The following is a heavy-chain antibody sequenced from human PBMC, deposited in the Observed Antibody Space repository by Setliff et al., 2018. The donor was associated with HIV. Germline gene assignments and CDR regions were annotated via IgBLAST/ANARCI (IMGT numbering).Heavy chain of an antibody. D-gene: IGHD3-3*02. CDR1: GGTFSGYA. V-gene: IGHV1-69*13. J-gene: IGHJ6*03. CDR3: ARGGPIFYYYYYMDV. CDR2: IIPIFGTA. Sequence: SVKVSCKASGGTFSGYAISWVRQAPGQGLELMGGIIPIFGTANYAQKFQGRVTITADESTSTADMELSSLRSEDTAVYYCARGGPIFYYYYYMDVWGKGTTVTVSS.